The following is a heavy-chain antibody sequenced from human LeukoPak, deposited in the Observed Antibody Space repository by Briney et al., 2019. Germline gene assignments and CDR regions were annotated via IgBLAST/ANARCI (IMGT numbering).Heavy chain of an antibody. Sequence: GGSLRLSCAASGFTFRSYWMHWVRQTPGKGLVWVSCINGDGSNTTYADSVKGRFTTSRDTAKNTLYLQMNSLRAEDTAVYYCARGSGSYSSDAFDIWGQGTMVTVSS. D-gene: IGHD3-10*01. CDR2: INGDGSNT. J-gene: IGHJ3*02. CDR1: GFTFRSYW. CDR3: ARGSGSYSSDAFDI. V-gene: IGHV3-74*01.